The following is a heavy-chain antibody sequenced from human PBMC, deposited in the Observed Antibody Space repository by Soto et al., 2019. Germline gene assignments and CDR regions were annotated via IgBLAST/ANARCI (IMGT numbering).Heavy chain of an antibody. Sequence: QVQLQESGPGLVKPSQTLSLTCTVSGGSLKSGGYYWSWIRQHPGRGLEWIGYIYYTGRTYYNPSPESLVTFSVDPCNNKFSLTLSSVTAAATAVYYCGREVTSNNTCFDLWGHATLMTVS. CDR1: GGSLKSGGYY. D-gene: IGHD2-2*01. V-gene: IGHV4-31*01. CDR2: IYYTGRT. CDR3: GREVTSNNTCFDL. J-gene: IGHJ5*02.